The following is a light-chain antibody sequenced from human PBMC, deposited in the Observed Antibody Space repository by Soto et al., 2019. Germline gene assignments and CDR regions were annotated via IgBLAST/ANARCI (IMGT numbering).Light chain of an antibody. CDR3: QQYHNWPPLT. J-gene: IGKJ4*01. CDR2: GAS. V-gene: IGKV3-15*01. CDR1: QSVSSN. Sequence: EIVMTQSPATLSVSPGERATLSCRASQSVSSNLAWYQQRPGQAPRLLIYGASTRATGIAARFSGSGSGTEFTLTISGLQPEDFAVYYCQQYHNWPPLTFGGGTKVDIK.